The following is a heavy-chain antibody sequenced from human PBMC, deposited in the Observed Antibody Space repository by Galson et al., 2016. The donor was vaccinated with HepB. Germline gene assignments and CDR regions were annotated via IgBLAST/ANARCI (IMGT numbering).Heavy chain of an antibody. J-gene: IGHJ6*02. CDR3: ARDALKESGSPRHFNYYSGMDV. CDR2: ISYDGRSK. V-gene: IGHV3-30*03. Sequence: SLRLSCAASGFTLIDYGVHWVRRAPGEGLEWVAVISYDGRSKNYADSVKGRFTVSRDNSKNTLYLQMKSLRAEDTAVYYCARDALKESGSPRHFNYYSGMDVWGQGTTVTVS. D-gene: IGHD1-1*01. CDR1: GFTLIDYG.